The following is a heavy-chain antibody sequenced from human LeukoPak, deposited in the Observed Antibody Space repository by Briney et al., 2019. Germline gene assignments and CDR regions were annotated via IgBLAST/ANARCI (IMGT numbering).Heavy chain of an antibody. CDR3: ARGEDYYDSSGYPLRYYYYGMDV. Sequence: ASVKVSCKASGYTFTSYGISWVRQAPGQGLEWMGGIIPIFGTANYAQKFQGRVTITADESTSTAYMELSSLRSEDTAVYYCARGEDYYDSSGYPLRYYYYGMDVWGQGTTVTVSS. CDR1: GYTFTSYG. V-gene: IGHV1-69*13. D-gene: IGHD3-22*01. J-gene: IGHJ6*02. CDR2: IIPIFGTA.